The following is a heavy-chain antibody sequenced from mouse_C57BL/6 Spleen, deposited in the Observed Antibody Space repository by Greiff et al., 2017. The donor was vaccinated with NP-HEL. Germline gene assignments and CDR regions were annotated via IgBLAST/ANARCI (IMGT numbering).Heavy chain of an antibody. J-gene: IGHJ4*01. CDR3: ARSHITTVVAGVEDY. Sequence: VQLQQSGPVLVKPGASVKMSCKASGYTFTDYYMNWVKQSHGKSLEWIGVINPYNGGTSYNQKFKGKATLTADKSSSTAYMELNSLTSEDSAVYYCARSHITTVVAGVEDYWGQGTSVTVSS. D-gene: IGHD1-1*01. V-gene: IGHV1-19*01. CDR2: INPYNGGT. CDR1: GYTFTDYY.